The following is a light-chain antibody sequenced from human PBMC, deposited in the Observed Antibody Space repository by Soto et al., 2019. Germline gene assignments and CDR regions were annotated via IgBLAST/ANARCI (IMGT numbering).Light chain of an antibody. J-gene: IGKJ3*01. CDR2: GAS. V-gene: IGKV3-20*01. CDR1: QSVSSSY. Sequence: EIVLTQSPGTLSLSPGERATLSCRASQSVSSSYLAWYQQKPGQAPRLLIYGASSRATGIPGRCGGSGSGTDFTLTISRLEPEDFAVYYCQQYGRSPFTFGPGTKVDIK. CDR3: QQYGRSPFT.